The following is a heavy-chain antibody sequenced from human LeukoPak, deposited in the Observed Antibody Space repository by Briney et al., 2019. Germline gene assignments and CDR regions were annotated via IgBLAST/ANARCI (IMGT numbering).Heavy chain of an antibody. CDR2: ISYDGTNK. CDR1: GFTFSTYA. CDR3: ARFVDY. J-gene: IGHJ4*02. Sequence: AGRSLRLSCAASGFTFSTYAMHWVRQAPGKGLAWVATISYDGTNKYYVDAVKGRFTISRDNPKNTLYLQMNSLRAEDTAVYYCARFVDYWGQGTLVTVSS. V-gene: IGHV3-30*04.